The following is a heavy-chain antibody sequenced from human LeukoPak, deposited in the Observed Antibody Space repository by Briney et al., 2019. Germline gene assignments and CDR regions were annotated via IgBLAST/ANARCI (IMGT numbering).Heavy chain of an antibody. CDR1: GFTFGDYA. CDR3: TSSGYSSGPGAIDY. D-gene: IGHD6-19*01. Sequence: GGSLRLSCAASGFTFGDYAMSWVRQAPGKGLEWVSFIRSKAYRGTTEYAASVKGRFTISRDDSKSIAYLQMNSLKTEDTAVYYCTSSGYSSGPGAIDYWGQGTLVTVSS. J-gene: IGHJ4*02. CDR2: IRSKAYRGTT. V-gene: IGHV3-49*04.